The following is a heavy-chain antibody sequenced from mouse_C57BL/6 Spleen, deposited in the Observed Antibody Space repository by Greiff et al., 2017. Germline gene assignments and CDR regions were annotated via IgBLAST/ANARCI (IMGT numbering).Heavy chain of an antibody. CDR2: IYPGDGDT. Sequence: VKLVESGPELVKPGASVKISCKASGYAFSSSWMNWVKQRPGKGLEWIGRIYPGDGDTNYNGKFKGKATLTADKSSSTAYMQLSSLTSEDSAVYFCARDDYDGYYAMDYWGQGTSVTVSS. D-gene: IGHD2-4*01. J-gene: IGHJ4*01. CDR1: GYAFSSSW. V-gene: IGHV1-82*01. CDR3: ARDDYDGYYAMDY.